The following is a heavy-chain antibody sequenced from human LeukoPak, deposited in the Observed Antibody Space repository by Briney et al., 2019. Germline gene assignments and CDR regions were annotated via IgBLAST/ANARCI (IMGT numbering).Heavy chain of an antibody. CDR2: ISSSGSTI. CDR3: ARDRPNLEPYDY. Sequence: GGSLRLSCAASGFTFSSYEMNWVRQAPGKGLEGVSYISSSGSTIYYADSVKGRFTISSDNAKNSLYLQMNSLRAEDTAVYYCARDRPNLEPYDYWGQGTLVTVSS. D-gene: IGHD1-1*01. CDR1: GFTFSSYE. V-gene: IGHV3-48*03. J-gene: IGHJ4*02.